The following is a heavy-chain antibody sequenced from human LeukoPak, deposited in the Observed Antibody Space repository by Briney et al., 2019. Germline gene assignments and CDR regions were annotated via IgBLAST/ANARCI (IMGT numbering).Heavy chain of an antibody. Sequence: SETLSLTCTVSGGSISSNYYYWGWIRQPPGKGLEWIGSIYYSGHTYYNPSLKSRVTISVDTSKNQFSLKLSSVTAADTAVYYCARGIVLMVYAVFDYWGQGTLVTVSS. D-gene: IGHD2-8*01. V-gene: IGHV4-39*07. CDR2: IYYSGHT. CDR3: ARGIVLMVYAVFDY. J-gene: IGHJ4*02. CDR1: GGSISSNYYY.